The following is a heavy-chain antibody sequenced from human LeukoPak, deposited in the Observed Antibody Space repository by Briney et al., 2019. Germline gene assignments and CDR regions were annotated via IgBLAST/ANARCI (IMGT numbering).Heavy chain of an antibody. Sequence: GGSLRLSCAASGFTFRHYSMHWVRQPPGKGLEWVSLISWDGGITYYADSVRGRFTISRDNGKNSLSLEMNSLRTEDTALYYCAKDSNTGGYSFGSWGQGTLVTVTS. D-gene: IGHD5-12*01. V-gene: IGHV3-43*01. CDR1: GFTFRHYS. CDR3: AKDSNTGGYSFGS. J-gene: IGHJ4*02. CDR2: ISWDGGIT.